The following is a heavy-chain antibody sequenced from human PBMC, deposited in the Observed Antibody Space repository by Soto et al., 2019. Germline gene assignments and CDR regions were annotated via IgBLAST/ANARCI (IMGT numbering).Heavy chain of an antibody. Sequence: GGSLRLSCAASGFPFSSCAMSWVRQAPGKGLQWVSAITGPGGSTYYADSVKGRFTISRDNSKNTLYLQMNSLRAEDTAVYYCAKDKMEQWLVGGYFDYWGQGSLVTAPQ. D-gene: IGHD6-19*01. J-gene: IGHJ4*02. V-gene: IGHV3-23*01. CDR2: ITGPGGST. CDR3: AKDKMEQWLVGGYFDY. CDR1: GFPFSSCA.